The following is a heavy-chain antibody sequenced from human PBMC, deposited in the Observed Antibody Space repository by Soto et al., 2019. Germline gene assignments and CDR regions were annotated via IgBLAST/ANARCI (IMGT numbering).Heavy chain of an antibody. CDR2: ISGIGTTI. V-gene: IGHV3-11*01. CDR1: LFTFSDYY. Sequence: GGSLRLSCAASLFTFSDYYMSWIRQTPGKGLEWVSYISGIGTTIYYADSVKGRFTISRDNAKNSLYLKMNSPRAEATAVYYCARVWDYGDYYVDYWGQGTVVTVS. CDR3: ARVWDYGDYYVDY. D-gene: IGHD4-17*01. J-gene: IGHJ4*02.